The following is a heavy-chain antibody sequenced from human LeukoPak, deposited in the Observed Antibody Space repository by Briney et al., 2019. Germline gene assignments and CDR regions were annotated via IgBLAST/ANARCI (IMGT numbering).Heavy chain of an antibody. V-gene: IGHV4-34*01. D-gene: IGHD5-18*01. CDR3: ARWTPNSYVASFNY. CDR1: XXXXXXXX. CDR2: INHSGST. J-gene: IGHJ4*02. Sequence: TXXXTCAVXXXXXXXXXWSXIXQPPXXGXXXXXXINHSGSTNYNPSLKSRVTISVDTSKNQFSLKLSSVTAADTAVYYCARWTPNSYVASFNYWGQGTLVTVSS.